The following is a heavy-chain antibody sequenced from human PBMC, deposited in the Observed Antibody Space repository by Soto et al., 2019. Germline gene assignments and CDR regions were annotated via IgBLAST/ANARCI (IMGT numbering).Heavy chain of an antibody. CDR2: IYTSGST. Sequence: SETLSLTCTVSGGSISSYYRSWIRQPAGKGLEWIGRIYTSGSTNYNPSLKSRVTMSVDTSKNQFSLKLSSVTAADTAVYYCARGEVVVVVAATPPRYYYYGMDVWGQGTTATVSS. CDR1: GGSISSYY. D-gene: IGHD2-15*01. J-gene: IGHJ6*02. V-gene: IGHV4-4*07. CDR3: ARGEVVVVVAATPPRYYYYGMDV.